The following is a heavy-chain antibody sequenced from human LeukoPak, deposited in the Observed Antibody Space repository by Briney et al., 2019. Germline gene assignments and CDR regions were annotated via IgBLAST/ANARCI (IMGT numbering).Heavy chain of an antibody. CDR2: IIPIFGTA. Sequence: SVKVSCKASGGTFSSYAISWVRQAPGQGLEWKGGIIPIFGTANYAQKFQGRVTITADESTSTAYMELSSLRSEDTAVYYCASGATRNYVMYFDYWGQGTLVTVSS. V-gene: IGHV1-69*01. CDR3: ASGATRNYVMYFDY. J-gene: IGHJ4*02. CDR1: GGTFSSYA. D-gene: IGHD4-11*01.